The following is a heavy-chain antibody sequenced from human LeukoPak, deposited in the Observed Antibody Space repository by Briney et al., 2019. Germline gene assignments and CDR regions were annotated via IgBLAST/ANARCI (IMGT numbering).Heavy chain of an antibody. Sequence: GGSLRLSCAASGFTVSSNSMNWVRQAPVKGLQWVSVIYSGGSTYYADSVKGRFTISRDNSKNTLYLQMNSLRAEDTAVYYCARENNFGSGMDVWGQGTTVTVSS. CDR3: ARENNFGSGMDV. D-gene: IGHD3-10*01. CDR1: GFTVSSNS. J-gene: IGHJ6*02. CDR2: IYSGGST. V-gene: IGHV3-53*01.